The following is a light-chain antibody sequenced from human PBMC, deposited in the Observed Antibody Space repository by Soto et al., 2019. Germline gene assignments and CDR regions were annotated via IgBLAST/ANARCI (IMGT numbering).Light chain of an antibody. CDR3: QHYSSYSEA. CDR1: QSISSW. V-gene: IGKV1-5*01. J-gene: IGKJ1*01. Sequence: IHMPQSPSALSASFGDSFTLHCRASQSISSWLAWYQQKPGQAPRVLIFDASSLASGIPSRFSGSGSGTEFTLTISSLQPDDFATYYCQHYSSYSEAFGQGTKVDIK. CDR2: DAS.